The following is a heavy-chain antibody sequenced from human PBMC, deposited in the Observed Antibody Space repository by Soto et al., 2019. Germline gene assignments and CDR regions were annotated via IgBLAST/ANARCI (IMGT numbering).Heavy chain of an antibody. CDR3: AKDYSTVTTDPLSVVLFDY. D-gene: IGHD4-17*01. Sequence: EVQLLESGGGLVQPGGSLRLSCAASGFTFSSYAMSWVRQAPGKGLEWVSIITSDGRTYYADSVKGRFTISRDNSKNTVYLQMNRLRAEDTAVYYCAKDYSTVTTDPLSVVLFDYWGQGALVTVSS. CDR1: GFTFSSYA. V-gene: IGHV3-23*01. J-gene: IGHJ4*02. CDR2: IITSDGRT.